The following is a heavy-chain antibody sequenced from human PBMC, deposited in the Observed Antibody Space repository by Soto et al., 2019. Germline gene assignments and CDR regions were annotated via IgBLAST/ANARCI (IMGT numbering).Heavy chain of an antibody. CDR1: GGSISSYY. D-gene: IGHD5-12*01. CDR3: ARGGDSGWYFDY. CDR2: IYYSGST. V-gene: IGHV4-59*01. Sequence: SETLSLTCTVSGGSISSYYWSWIRQPPGKGLEWIGYIYYSGSTNYNPSLKSRVTISVDTSKNQFSLKLSSVTAADTAVYYCARGGDSGWYFDYWGQGTLVTVSS. J-gene: IGHJ4*02.